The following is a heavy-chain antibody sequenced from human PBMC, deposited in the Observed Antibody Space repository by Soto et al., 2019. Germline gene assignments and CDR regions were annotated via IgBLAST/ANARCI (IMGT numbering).Heavy chain of an antibody. J-gene: IGHJ4*02. CDR3: ARGWDSSGWYEN. CDR1: GGSFSGYY. V-gene: IGHV4-34*01. D-gene: IGHD6-19*01. Sequence: QVQLQQWGAGLLKPSETLSLTCAVYGGSFSGYYWSWIRQPPGKGLEWIGEINHSRSTNYNPSLKSRVTISVDTSKNQFSLKLSSVTAADTAVYYCARGWDSSGWYENWGQGTLVTVSS. CDR2: INHSRST.